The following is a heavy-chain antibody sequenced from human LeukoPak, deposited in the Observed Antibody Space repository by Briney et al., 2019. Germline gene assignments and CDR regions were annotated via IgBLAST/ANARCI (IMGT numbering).Heavy chain of an antibody. CDR3: AKPSNYYGSATDAFDF. Sequence: GGSLRLSCAASGFTFSSYGMHWVRQAPGKGLEWVVFIRNDGSNKYYADSVKGRFTISRDNSKNTLYLQMNSLRPEDTAVYYCAKPSNYYGSATDAFDFWGQGTMVTVSS. V-gene: IGHV3-30*02. CDR2: IRNDGSNK. D-gene: IGHD3-10*01. J-gene: IGHJ3*01. CDR1: GFTFSSYG.